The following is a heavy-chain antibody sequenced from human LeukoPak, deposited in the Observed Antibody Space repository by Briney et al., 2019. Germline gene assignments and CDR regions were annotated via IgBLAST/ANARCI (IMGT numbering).Heavy chain of an antibody. V-gene: IGHV3-30*01. D-gene: IGHD3-9*01. CDR3: AIDYDILTGPTGFDY. Sequence: PGRSLRLSCAASGFTFSSYAMHWVRQAPGKGLEWVAVISYDGSNKYYADSVKGRFTISRDNSKNTLYLQMNSLRAEDTAVHYCAIDYDILTGPTGFDYWGQGTLVTVSS. CDR2: ISYDGSNK. J-gene: IGHJ4*02. CDR1: GFTFSSYA.